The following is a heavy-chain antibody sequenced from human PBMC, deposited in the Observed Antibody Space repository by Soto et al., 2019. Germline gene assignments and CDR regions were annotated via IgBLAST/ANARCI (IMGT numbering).Heavy chain of an antibody. Sequence: ASVKVSCKASGYTFTSYGISWVRQAPGQGLEWMGWISAYNGNTNYAQKLQGRVTMTTDTSTSTVYMELSSLRSEDTAVYYCARDGEQWLSGLFDYWGQGTLVTVSS. D-gene: IGHD6-19*01. CDR1: GYTFTSYG. V-gene: IGHV1-18*01. J-gene: IGHJ4*02. CDR3: ARDGEQWLSGLFDY. CDR2: ISAYNGNT.